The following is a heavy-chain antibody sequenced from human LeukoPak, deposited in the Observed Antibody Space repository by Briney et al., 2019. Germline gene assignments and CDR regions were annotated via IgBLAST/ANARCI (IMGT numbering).Heavy chain of an antibody. J-gene: IGHJ4*02. CDR3: AKDGYISTLARYSDY. V-gene: IGHV3-23*01. CDR1: GFTFSSHS. D-gene: IGHD6-13*01. Sequence: GGSLRLSCVASGFTFSSHSMSWVRQAPGKGLEWVSVISSTGTTYYADSVKGRFTISRDNSKSTLSLQMNSLRAEDTAVYYCAKDGYISTLARYSDYWGQGTLVTVSS. CDR2: ISSTGTT.